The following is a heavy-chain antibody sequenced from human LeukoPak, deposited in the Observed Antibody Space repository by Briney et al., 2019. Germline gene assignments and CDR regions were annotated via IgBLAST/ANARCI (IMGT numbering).Heavy chain of an antibody. D-gene: IGHD1-26*01. CDR1: GGSISGYY. V-gene: IGHV4-4*09. J-gene: IGHJ3*01. Sequence: SETLSLTCTVSGGSISGYYWSWIRQPPGKGLEWSGYIYTSGSTDYNQSLKSRVTISLDTSKNQFSLNLSPVTAADTAVYYCARHSNVYSERPRRPFDVCGQGTMVTVSS. CDR3: ARHSNVYSERPRRPFDV. CDR2: IYTSGST.